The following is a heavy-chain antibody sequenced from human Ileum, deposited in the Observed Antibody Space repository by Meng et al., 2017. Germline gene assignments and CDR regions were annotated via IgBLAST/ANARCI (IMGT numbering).Heavy chain of an antibody. CDR3: VRHGGKYFDS. J-gene: IGHJ4*02. Sequence: QVHRQGPRAGPVSPSDTLSLPCTVSGGSISSSFYWMWVRQSPGKGLEWIGQIYLAGSPNYNPSLESRVTISVDKSKNQFSLRLTSVTAADTAIFYCVRHGGKYFDSWGQGTLVTVSS. CDR2: IYLAGSP. V-gene: IGHV4/OR15-8*01. CDR1: GGSISSSFY. D-gene: IGHD2-15*01.